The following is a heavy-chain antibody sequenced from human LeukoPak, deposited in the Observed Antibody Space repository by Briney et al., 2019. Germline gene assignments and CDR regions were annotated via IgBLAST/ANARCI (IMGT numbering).Heavy chain of an antibody. D-gene: IGHD6-6*01. CDR3: ASGGAARRHY. CDR2: ISSNGGST. Sequence: GGSLRLSCAASGFTFSSYAMHWVRQAPGKGLEYVSAISSNGGSTYYANSVKGRFTISRDNSKNTLYLQMGSLRAEDMAVYYCASGGAARRHYWGQGTLVTVSS. V-gene: IGHV3-64*01. CDR1: GFTFSSYA. J-gene: IGHJ4*02.